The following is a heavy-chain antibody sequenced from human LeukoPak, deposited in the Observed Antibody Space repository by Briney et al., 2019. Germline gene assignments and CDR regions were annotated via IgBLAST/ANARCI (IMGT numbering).Heavy chain of an antibody. V-gene: IGHV3-30*04. Sequence: GSLILSCAASGFTFSSYAMHWVRQAPGKGLEWVAVISYDGSNKYYADSVKGRFTISRDNSKNTLYLQMNSLRAEDTAVYYCSTLTSRGLSDSWGQGTLVTVSS. CDR2: ISYDGSNK. CDR3: STLTSRGLSDS. CDR1: GFTFSSYA. J-gene: IGHJ4*02. D-gene: IGHD4-11*01.